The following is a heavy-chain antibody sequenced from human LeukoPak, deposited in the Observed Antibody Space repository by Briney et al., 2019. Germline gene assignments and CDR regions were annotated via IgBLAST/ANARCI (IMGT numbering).Heavy chain of an antibody. D-gene: IGHD5-12*01. J-gene: IGHJ4*02. CDR3: ARDKEEYSGYDYYFDY. CDR1: GFTFSSYA. V-gene: IGHV3-30-3*01. Sequence: PGGSLRLSCAASGFTFSSYAIHWVRQAPGKGLEWVAVISYDGSNKYYADSVKGRFTISRDNSKNTLYLQMNSLRAEDTAVYYCARDKEEYSGYDYYFDYWGQGTLVTVSS. CDR2: ISYDGSNK.